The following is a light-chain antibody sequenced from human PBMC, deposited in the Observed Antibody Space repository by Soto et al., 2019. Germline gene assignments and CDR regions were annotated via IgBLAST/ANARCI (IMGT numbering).Light chain of an antibody. Sequence: EILMTQSPGTLSVSPGERATLSCRASQSVNFNLAWYQQKPGQAPRLLIYDASTRPTGIPARFSGSGSGTEFTLTISSLQSEDFAVYYCQHYNNWPYTFGQGTKLEIK. CDR1: QSVNFN. CDR3: QHYNNWPYT. CDR2: DAS. V-gene: IGKV3-15*01. J-gene: IGKJ2*01.